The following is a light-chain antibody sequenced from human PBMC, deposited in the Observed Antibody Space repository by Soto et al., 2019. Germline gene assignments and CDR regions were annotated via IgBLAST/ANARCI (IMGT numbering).Light chain of an antibody. V-gene: IGKV3-20*01. CDR1: QSVSTSY. CDR2: GAS. J-gene: IGKJ5*01. CDR3: QQYGSSPPVT. Sequence: EIVLTQSPATLSLSPGERATLSCRASQSVSTSYLAWYQQKPGQAPRLLIYGASSRATGIPDRFSGSGSGTDFTLTISRLEPEDFAMYYCQQYGSSPPVTFGQGTRLEIK.